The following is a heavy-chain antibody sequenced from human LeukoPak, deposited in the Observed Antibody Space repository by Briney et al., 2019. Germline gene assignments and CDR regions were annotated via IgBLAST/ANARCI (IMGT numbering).Heavy chain of an antibody. J-gene: IGHJ6*02. D-gene: IGHD2-21*01. CDR3: ARASASSGDRYSDYYYGMDV. CDR2: IYHSGST. V-gene: IGHV4-4*02. Sequence: SGTLSLTCAVSGGSISSSNWWSWVRQPPGKGLEWIGEIYHSGSTNYNPSLKSRVTISVDKSKNQFSLKLSSVTAADTAVYYCARASASSGDRYSDYYYGMDVWGQGTTVTVSS. CDR1: GGSISSSNW.